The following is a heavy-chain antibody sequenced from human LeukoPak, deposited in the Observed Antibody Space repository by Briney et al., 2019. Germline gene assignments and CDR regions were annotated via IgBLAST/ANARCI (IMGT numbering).Heavy chain of an antibody. Sequence: SGPTLANPTQTLTLTYTLSGFSLSASPAGEGWIRQPPRKALECVALIYWDDHKRYSPSPKSRLTIRKDTSKNQVVLTMTNMDPVETATYYCAHSPIVGATKFDYWGQGTLVTVSS. CDR2: IYWDDHK. D-gene: IGHD1-26*01. J-gene: IGHJ4*02. CDR1: GFSLSASPAG. CDR3: AHSPIVGATKFDY. V-gene: IGHV2-5*02.